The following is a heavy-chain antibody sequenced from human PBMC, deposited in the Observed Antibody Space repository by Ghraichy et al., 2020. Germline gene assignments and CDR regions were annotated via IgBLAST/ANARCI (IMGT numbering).Heavy chain of an antibody. V-gene: IGHV3-74*01. J-gene: IGHJ4*02. Sequence: GESLNISCAASGFTFSSYWMHWVRQAPGKGLVWVSHINNDGSSTNYADSVKGRFTISRDNAKNTLYLQMNSLRAEDTAVYYCARSGGYIDYWGQGTLVTVSS. D-gene: IGHD6-19*01. CDR2: INNDGSST. CDR1: GFTFSSYW. CDR3: ARSGGYIDY.